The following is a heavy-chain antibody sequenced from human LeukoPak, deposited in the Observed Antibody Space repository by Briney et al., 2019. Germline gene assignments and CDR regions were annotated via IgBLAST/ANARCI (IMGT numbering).Heavy chain of an antibody. J-gene: IGHJ4*02. CDR2: IRNKANSYTT. Sequence: PGGSLRLSCAASGFTFSDHYMDWVRQAPGKGLEWVGRIRNKANSYTTEYAVSVKGRFTISRDDSKNSLYLQMNSLKTEDTAVYYCARNLEEYQGGYWGQGTLVTVSS. D-gene: IGHD2/OR15-2a*01. CDR3: ARNLEEYQGGY. V-gene: IGHV3-72*01. CDR1: GFTFSDHY.